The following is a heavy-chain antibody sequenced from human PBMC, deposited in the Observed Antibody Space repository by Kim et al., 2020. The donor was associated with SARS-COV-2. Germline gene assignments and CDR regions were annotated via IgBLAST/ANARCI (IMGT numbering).Heavy chain of an antibody. J-gene: IGHJ4*02. V-gene: IGHV3-21*01. CDR3: ASGPRVLSWGATDY. CDR1: GFTFGSYS. CDR2: IINSSSNK. D-gene: IGHD3-10*02. Sequence: GGSLRLSCAASGFTFGSYSMNWVRQAPGKGLEWVASIINSSSNKYYADPVKGRFTISRDNSKNSPYLQMNSLRAEDTAVYYCASGPRVLSWGATDYWDQ.